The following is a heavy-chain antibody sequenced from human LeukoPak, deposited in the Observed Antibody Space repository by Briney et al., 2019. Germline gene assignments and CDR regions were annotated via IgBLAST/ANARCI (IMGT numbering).Heavy chain of an antibody. CDR3: ARAITMIVGQDAFDI. V-gene: IGHV4-34*01. D-gene: IGHD3-22*01. CDR1: GGSFSGYY. Sequence: SETLSLTCAVYGGSFSGYYWSWIRQPPGKGLEWIGEINHSGSTNYNPSLKSRVTISVDTSKNQFSLKLSSVTAADTAVYYCARAITMIVGQDAFDIWGQGTMVTVSS. J-gene: IGHJ3*02. CDR2: INHSGST.